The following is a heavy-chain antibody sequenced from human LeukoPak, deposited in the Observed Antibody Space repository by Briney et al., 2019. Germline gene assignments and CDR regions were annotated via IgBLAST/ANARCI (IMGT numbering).Heavy chain of an antibody. J-gene: IGHJ6*02. Sequence: GGSLRLSCAASGFTFSIHWMHWVRQAPGKGLVWVSRMNTDGTNTAYADSVKGRFTISRDNSKNTLDLQMNSLTAEDTAVYYCAKDPKYCSSTSCFPKYGMDVWGQGTTVTVSS. CDR2: MNTDGTNT. V-gene: IGHV3-74*01. D-gene: IGHD2-2*01. CDR1: GFTFSIHW. CDR3: AKDPKYCSSTSCFPKYGMDV.